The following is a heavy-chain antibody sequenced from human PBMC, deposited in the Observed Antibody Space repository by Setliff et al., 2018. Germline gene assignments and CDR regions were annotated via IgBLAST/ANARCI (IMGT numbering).Heavy chain of an antibody. D-gene: IGHD6-13*01. Sequence: NPSETLSLTCTVSGGSISSSSYYWGWISQPPGKGLEWIGSIYHSGSTYYNPSLKSRVTISVDTSKNQFSLKLSSVTAADTAVYYCASTIAAAGTAADYWGQGTLVTVSS. CDR1: GGSISSSSYY. CDR3: ASTIAAAGTAADY. V-gene: IGHV4-39*01. J-gene: IGHJ4*02. CDR2: IYHSGST.